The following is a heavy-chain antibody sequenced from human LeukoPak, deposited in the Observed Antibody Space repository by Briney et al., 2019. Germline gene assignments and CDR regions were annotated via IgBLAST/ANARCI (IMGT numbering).Heavy chain of an antibody. J-gene: IGHJ4*02. Sequence: GRSLRLSCAASGFTFSSYGMHWDRQAPGKGLEWVAVISYDGSNKYYADSVKGRFTISRDNSKNTLYLQMNSLRAEDTAVYCCCTGDYYDSSGYYYFSDYWGQGTLVTVSS. D-gene: IGHD3-22*01. V-gene: IGHV3-30*03. CDR3: CTGDYYDSSGYYYFSDY. CDR1: GFTFSSYG. CDR2: ISYDGSNK.